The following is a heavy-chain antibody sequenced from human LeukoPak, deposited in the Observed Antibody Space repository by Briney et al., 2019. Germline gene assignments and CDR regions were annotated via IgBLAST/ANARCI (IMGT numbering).Heavy chain of an antibody. CDR1: GYTFTSYG. J-gene: IGHJ4*02. Sequence: ASVKVSCKASGYTFTSYGISWVRQAPGQGLEWMGWISAYNGNTNYAQKLQGRVTMTTDTSTSTAYMELRSLRSDDTAVYYCARGGLPGYYCDSSGYFYADYWGQGTLVTVSS. V-gene: IGHV1-18*01. CDR3: ARGGLPGYYCDSSGYFYADY. D-gene: IGHD3-22*01. CDR2: ISAYNGNT.